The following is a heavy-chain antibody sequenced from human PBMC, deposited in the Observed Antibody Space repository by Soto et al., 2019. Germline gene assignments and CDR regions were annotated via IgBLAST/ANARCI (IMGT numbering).Heavy chain of an antibody. V-gene: IGHV4-39*01. CDR1: GGYISSSSYH. CDR3: TSLTPPWESSSCYPEVYY. Sequence: SETLSLPCTVSGGYISSSSYHWGWIRQPPGKGLEWIGSIYYSGSTYYNPSPKSRVTMSVDTSKNQFSLKLSSVAAADTAVYYCTSLTPPWESSSCYPEVYYRVQGTLVTGTS. J-gene: IGHJ4*02. D-gene: IGHD6-13*01. CDR2: IYYSGST.